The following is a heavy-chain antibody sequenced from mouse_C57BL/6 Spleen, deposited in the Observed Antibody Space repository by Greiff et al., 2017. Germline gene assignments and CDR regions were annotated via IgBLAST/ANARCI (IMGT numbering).Heavy chain of an antibody. CDR2: IDPSDSYT. CDR1: GYTFTSYW. J-gene: IGHJ2*01. V-gene: IGHV1-50*01. D-gene: IGHD1-1*01. Sequence: QVQLQQPGAELVKPGASVKLSCKASGYTFTSYWMQWVKQRPGQGLEWIGEIDPSDSYTNYNQKFKGKATLTVDTSSSTAYVQLSSLTSEDSAVYYCARRDYYGSSFDYWGQGTTLTVSS. CDR3: ARRDYYGSSFDY.